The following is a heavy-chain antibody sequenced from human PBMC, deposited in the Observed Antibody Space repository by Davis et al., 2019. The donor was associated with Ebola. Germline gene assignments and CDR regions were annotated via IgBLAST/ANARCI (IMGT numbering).Heavy chain of an antibody. D-gene: IGHD5-12*01. V-gene: IGHV3-33*06. J-gene: IGHJ4*02. CDR3: AKEEGGYGIFDY. CDR1: GFTFSSYG. Sequence: GESLKISCAASGFTFSSYGMHWVRQAPGKGLEWVAVIWYDGSNKYYADSVKGRFPISRDNSKNTLYLQMNSLRAEDTAVYYCAKEEGGYGIFDYWGQGTLVTVSS. CDR2: IWYDGSNK.